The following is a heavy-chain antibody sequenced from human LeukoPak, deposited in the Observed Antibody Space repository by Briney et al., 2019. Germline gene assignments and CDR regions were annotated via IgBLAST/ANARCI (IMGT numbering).Heavy chain of an antibody. Sequence: PGGSLRLSCAASGFTFDDYGMSWVRQVPGKGLEWASGIRWNGGSTRYADSVKGQFIISRDNAKNSLYLQVNSLRAEDTALYYCARGDYHGSGRTYFDYWGQGTLVTVSS. J-gene: IGHJ4*02. V-gene: IGHV3-20*04. D-gene: IGHD3-10*01. CDR2: IRWNGGST. CDR3: ARGDYHGSGRTYFDY. CDR1: GFTFDDYG.